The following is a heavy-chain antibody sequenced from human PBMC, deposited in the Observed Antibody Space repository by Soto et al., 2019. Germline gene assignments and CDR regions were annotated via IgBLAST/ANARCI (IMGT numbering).Heavy chain of an antibody. CDR1: GFTFSDHY. J-gene: IGHJ4*02. CDR2: SSNSGSCT. V-gene: IGHV3-11*06. D-gene: IGHD1-1*01. CDR3: VRSGDNYNLLDY. Sequence: PGGSLRLSCAASGFTFSDHYMSWIRQAPGKGLEWIGYSSNSGSCTRYADSVKGRFSISRDNAKNSLYLQINSLRGDDTATYFCVRSGDNYNLLDYWGQGTPVTVSS.